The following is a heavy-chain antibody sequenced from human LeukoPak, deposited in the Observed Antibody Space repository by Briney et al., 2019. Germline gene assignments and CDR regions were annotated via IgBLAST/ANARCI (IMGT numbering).Heavy chain of an antibody. CDR3: TRVQSGTPFDY. CDR1: GFTFSSYW. D-gene: IGHD1-26*01. Sequence: GGSLRLSCAASGFTFSSYWMHWVRQAPGKGLVWVSRINSDGSSTSYADSVKGRFTISRDNAKNTVYLQMNSLRAEDTAVYYYTRVQSGTPFDYWGQGTLVTVSS. CDR2: INSDGSST. V-gene: IGHV3-74*01. J-gene: IGHJ4*02.